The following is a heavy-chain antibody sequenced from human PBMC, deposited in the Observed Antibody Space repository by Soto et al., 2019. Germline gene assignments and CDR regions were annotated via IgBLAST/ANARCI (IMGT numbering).Heavy chain of an antibody. D-gene: IGHD2-2*03. CDR2: IYYSGST. V-gene: IGHV4-30-4*02. CDR1: GGSISIGDYY. CDR3: ARDSFLGYCSVTSCHDAFDI. Sequence: SDTLSLTCTVSGGSISIGDYYWTWILHPPGKGLEWIGYIYYSGSTYYNPSLKNRATISVDTSKKQVSLRLSSVTAADTAVYYCARDSFLGYCSVTSCHDAFDIWGQGTMVTVSS. J-gene: IGHJ3*02.